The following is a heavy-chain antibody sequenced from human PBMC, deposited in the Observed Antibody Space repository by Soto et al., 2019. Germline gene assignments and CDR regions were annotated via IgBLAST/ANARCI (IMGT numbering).Heavy chain of an antibody. J-gene: IGHJ5*02. Sequence: GGSLRLSCAASGFTFSNAWMSWVRQAPGKGLEWVGRIKSKTDGGTTDYAAPVKGRFTISRDDSKNTLYLQMDSLKTEDTAVYYCTTGAVLLWFDPWGQGTLVTVSS. CDR2: IKSKTDGGTT. D-gene: IGHD2-8*01. CDR1: GFTFSNAW. V-gene: IGHV3-15*01. CDR3: TTGAVLLWFDP.